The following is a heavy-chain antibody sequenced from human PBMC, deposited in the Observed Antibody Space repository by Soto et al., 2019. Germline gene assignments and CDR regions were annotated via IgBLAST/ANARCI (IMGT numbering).Heavy chain of an antibody. CDR3: ARLGVAASTGWFDP. J-gene: IGHJ5*02. V-gene: IGHV4-38-2*01. Sequence: SATLSLTCGVSNFSISSGYYWGWIRQSPGKGLEWIGYIYHSGSTYYNPSLKSRVTISVDRSKNQFSLKLSSVTAADTAVYYCARLGVAASTGWFDPWGKGYLVTVS. CDR2: IYHSGST. CDR1: NFSISSGYY. D-gene: IGHD2-2*01.